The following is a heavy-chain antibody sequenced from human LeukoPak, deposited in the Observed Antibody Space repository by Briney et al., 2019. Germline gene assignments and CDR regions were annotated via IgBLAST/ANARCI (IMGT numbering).Heavy chain of an antibody. J-gene: IGHJ4*02. D-gene: IGHD3-3*01. Sequence: GGSLRLSCAASGFTFSTYWMSWVRQAPGKGLEWVANIKHDGSEKYFVDSVKGRFTISRDNAKNSLYLQMNSLRVEDTAVYYCARGGGFGYDFWSGQGSYYFDYWGQGTLVTVSS. CDR3: ARGGGFGYDFWSGQGSYYFDY. CDR2: IKHDGSEK. V-gene: IGHV3-7*01. CDR1: GFTFSTYW.